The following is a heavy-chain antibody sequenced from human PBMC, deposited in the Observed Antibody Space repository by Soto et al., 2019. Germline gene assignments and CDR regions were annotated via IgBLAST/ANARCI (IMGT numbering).Heavy chain of an antibody. J-gene: IGHJ6*02. CDR3: ARVWVDYYYYGMDV. CDR2: ISSSSSYI. Sequence: EVQLVESGGGLVKPGGSLRLSCAASGFTFSSYSMNWVRQAPGKGLEWVSSISSSSSYIYYADSVKGRFTISRDNAKNSLYLQMNSLRAEDTAVYCCARVWVDYYYYGMDVWGQGTTVTVSS. D-gene: IGHD1-26*01. V-gene: IGHV3-21*01. CDR1: GFTFSSYS.